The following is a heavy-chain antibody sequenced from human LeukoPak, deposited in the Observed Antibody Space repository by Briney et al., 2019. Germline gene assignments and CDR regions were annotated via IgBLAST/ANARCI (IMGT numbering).Heavy chain of an antibody. CDR3: ARVVGRQGYFDY. Sequence: PSGGSLRLSCAASGFTFSSYAMSWVRQAPGKGLEWVSAISGSGGSTYYADSVKGRFTISRDNSKNTLYLQMNSLRAEDTAVYYCARVVGRQGYFDYWGQGTLVTVAS. D-gene: IGHD2-2*01. V-gene: IGHV3-23*01. J-gene: IGHJ4*02. CDR1: GFTFSSYA. CDR2: ISGSGGST.